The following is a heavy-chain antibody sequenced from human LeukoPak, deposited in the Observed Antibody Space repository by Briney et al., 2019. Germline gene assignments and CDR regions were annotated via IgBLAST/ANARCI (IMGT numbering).Heavy chain of an antibody. CDR2: ISSNGGST. D-gene: IGHD3-10*01. CDR1: GFTFSSYA. CDR3: VKEVTYYYGLGSYFDY. Sequence: GGSLRLSCSASGFTFSSYAMHWVRQAPGKGLEYVSAISSNGGSTYYADSVKGRFTISRDNSKNTLYPQMSSLRAEDTAVYYCVKEVTYYYGLGSYFDYWGQGTLVTVSS. J-gene: IGHJ4*02. V-gene: IGHV3-64D*06.